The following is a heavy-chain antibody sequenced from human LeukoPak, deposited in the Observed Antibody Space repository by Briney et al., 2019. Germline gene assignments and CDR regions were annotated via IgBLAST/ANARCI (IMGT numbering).Heavy chain of an antibody. Sequence: ASVRVSCKASGYIFTSYGISWVRQAPGQGLEWMGWINPNSGDTNYAQKFQGRVTMTRDTSISTAYMELSRLGSDDTAVYYCARVRYRLAETYIDYWGQGTLVTVSS. V-gene: IGHV1-2*02. CDR2: INPNSGDT. CDR1: GYIFTSYG. D-gene: IGHD3-16*01. CDR3: ARVRYRLAETYIDY. J-gene: IGHJ4*02.